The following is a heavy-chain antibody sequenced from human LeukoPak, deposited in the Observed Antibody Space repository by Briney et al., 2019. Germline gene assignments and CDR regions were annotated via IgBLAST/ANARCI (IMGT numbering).Heavy chain of an antibody. CDR3: ASHRGVRMGVVGAHYYYMDV. J-gene: IGHJ6*03. CDR1: GGSFSGYY. D-gene: IGHD2-2*01. V-gene: IGHV4-34*01. Sequence: SETLSLTCAVYGGSFSGYYWSWIRQPPGKGLEWIGEINHSGSTNYNPSLKSRVTISVDTSKNQFSLKLSSVTAADTAVYYCASHRGVRMGVVGAHYYYMDVWGKGTTVTISS. CDR2: INHSGST.